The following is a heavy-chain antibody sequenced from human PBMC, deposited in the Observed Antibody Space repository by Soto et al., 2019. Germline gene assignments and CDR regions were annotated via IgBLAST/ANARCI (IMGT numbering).Heavy chain of an antibody. D-gene: IGHD6-19*01. J-gene: IGHJ4*02. Sequence: QLQLQESGSGLVKPSQTLSLTCAVSGGSISSGGYSWSWIRQPPGKGLEWIGYIYHSGSTYYNPSLKSRVTLSVDRSNNQFSLKRSSVTAADTAVYYCARAGGLGAVAVDYWGQGTLVTVSS. V-gene: IGHV4-30-2*01. CDR2: IYHSGST. CDR1: GGSISSGGYS. CDR3: ARAGGLGAVAVDY.